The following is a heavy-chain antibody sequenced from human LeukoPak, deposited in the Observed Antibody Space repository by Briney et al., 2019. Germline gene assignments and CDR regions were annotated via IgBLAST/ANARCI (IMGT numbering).Heavy chain of an antibody. D-gene: IGHD6-13*01. J-gene: IGHJ6*03. CDR1: GFTFSSYA. V-gene: IGHV3-23*01. Sequence: GGSLRLSCAASGFTFSSYAMGWVRQAPGKGLEWVSAISGSGGSTYYADSVKGRFTISRDNSKNTLYLQMNSLRAEDTAVYYCAVAAAGTAEVYYYYYYMDVWGKGTTVTVSS. CDR3: AVAAAGTAEVYYYYYYMDV. CDR2: ISGSGGST.